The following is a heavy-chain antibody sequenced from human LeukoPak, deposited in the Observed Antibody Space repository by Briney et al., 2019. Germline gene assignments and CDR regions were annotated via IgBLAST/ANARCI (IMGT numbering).Heavy chain of an antibody. J-gene: IGHJ4*02. CDR1: GFSFSTYA. V-gene: IGHV3-30*02. CDR3: AKDRAVAVAAKIVDF. Sequence: GGSLRLSCAASGFSFSTYAMHWVRQAPGKGLEWVSLIRYDGTDKYYADSVKGRFTISRDNPKNTLYLQMNSLTVEDTAIYYCAKDRAVAVAAKIVDFWGQGTLVTVSS. D-gene: IGHD6-19*01. CDR2: IRYDGTDK.